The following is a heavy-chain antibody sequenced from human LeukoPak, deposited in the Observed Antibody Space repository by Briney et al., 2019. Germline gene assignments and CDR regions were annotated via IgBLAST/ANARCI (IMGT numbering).Heavy chain of an antibody. D-gene: IGHD6-19*01. V-gene: IGHV3-23*01. CDR3: VRRGDASSGWGDHDF. CDR1: GFTFSSHA. J-gene: IGHJ4*02. Sequence: GGSLRLSCAASGFTFSSHALSWLRQAPGKGLEWVSTIGGSGDKTFYADSVKGRFTISRDNSKNMVHLQMNSLAGEDTALYYCVRRGDASSGWGDHDFWGQGALVTVSS. CDR2: IGGSGDKT.